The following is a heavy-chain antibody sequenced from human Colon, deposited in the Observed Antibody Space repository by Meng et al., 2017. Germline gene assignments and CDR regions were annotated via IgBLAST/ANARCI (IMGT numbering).Heavy chain of an antibody. CDR3: ARDPSNRGAFFDP. Sequence: QVQARESGPGLVQPSQTLSLTCVVSGGSISGDGYYWSWIRQHPGKGLEWIGYVHDSGDTYYKSSLKSRITISIDTSENQFSLKLKSVTAADTAVYYCARDPSNRGAFFDPWGQGTLVTVSS. CDR1: GGSISGDGYY. D-gene: IGHD3-10*01. CDR2: VHDSGDT. J-gene: IGHJ5*02. V-gene: IGHV4-31*11.